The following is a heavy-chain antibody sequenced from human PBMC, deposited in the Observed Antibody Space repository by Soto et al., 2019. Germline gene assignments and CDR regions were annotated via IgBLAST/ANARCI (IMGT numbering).Heavy chain of an antibody. Sequence: SETLSLTCTVSGGSISSSSYYWGWIRQPPGKGLEWIGSIYYSGSTYYNPSLKSRVTISVDTSKNQFSLKLSSVTAADTAVYYCARLHLGELSLGTYAFDIWGQGTMVTVSS. J-gene: IGHJ3*02. CDR3: ARLHLGELSLGTYAFDI. D-gene: IGHD3-16*02. V-gene: IGHV4-39*07. CDR1: GGSISSSSYY. CDR2: IYYSGST.